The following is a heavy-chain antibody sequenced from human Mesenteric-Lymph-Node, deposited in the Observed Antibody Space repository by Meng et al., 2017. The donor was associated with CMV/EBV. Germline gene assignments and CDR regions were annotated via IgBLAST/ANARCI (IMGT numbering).Heavy chain of an antibody. V-gene: IGHV3-74*01. CDR3: ARGAPSTYYDFWSGYLRMENYYYYYGMDV. D-gene: IGHD3-3*01. CDR1: GFTFSSYW. J-gene: IGHJ6*02. CDR2: INSDGSST. Sequence: GESLKISCAASGFTFSSYWMHWVRQAPGKGLVWVSRINSDGSSTSYADSVKGRFTISRDNAKNTLYLQMNSLRAEDTAVYYCARGAPSTYYDFWSGYLRMENYYYYYGMDVWGQGTTVTVSS.